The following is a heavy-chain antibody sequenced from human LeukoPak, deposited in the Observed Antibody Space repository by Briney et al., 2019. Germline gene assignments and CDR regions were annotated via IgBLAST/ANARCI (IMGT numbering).Heavy chain of an antibody. V-gene: IGHV3-48*03. CDR1: GFTISSYK. Sequence: HPAGSLSLSWAASGFTISSYKLSWGRHAPRERVQGGSYNSSSGSTIYYKDSVKSRFTISGDNSKNPLSLQMSSLTAADTAVYYCARAGVAVSPKGRPTSWGEGDLFTVSS. CDR2: NSSSGSTI. J-gene: IGHJ4*02. CDR3: ARAGVAVSPKGRPTS. D-gene: IGHD2-15*01.